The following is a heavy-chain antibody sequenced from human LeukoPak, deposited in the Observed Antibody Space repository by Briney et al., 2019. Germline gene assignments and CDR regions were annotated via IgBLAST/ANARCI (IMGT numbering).Heavy chain of an antibody. J-gene: IGHJ6*02. Sequence: PSETLSLTCAVYGGSFSGYYWSWIRQPPGKGLEWIGEINHSGSTNYNPSLKSRVTISVDTSKNQFSLKLSSVTAADTAVYYCARRVPLNKGAYGMDVWGQGTTVTVSS. CDR3: ARRVPLNKGAYGMDV. CDR2: INHSGST. V-gene: IGHV4-34*01. D-gene: IGHD1-26*01. CDR1: GGSFSGYY.